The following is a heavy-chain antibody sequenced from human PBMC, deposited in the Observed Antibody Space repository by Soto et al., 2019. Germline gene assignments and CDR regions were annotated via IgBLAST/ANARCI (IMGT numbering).Heavy chain of an antibody. CDR1: GYSFTSYW. CDR3: ARVFYSNYEDYYYYGMDV. CDR2: IYPGDSDT. V-gene: IGHV5-51*01. D-gene: IGHD4-4*01. Sequence: EALKISCEGSGYSFTSYWIGWVRQMTGKGLEWMGIIYPGDSDTRYSPSFQGQVTISADKSISTAYLQWSSLKASDTAMYYCARVFYSNYEDYYYYGMDVWGQGTTVTVSS. J-gene: IGHJ6*02.